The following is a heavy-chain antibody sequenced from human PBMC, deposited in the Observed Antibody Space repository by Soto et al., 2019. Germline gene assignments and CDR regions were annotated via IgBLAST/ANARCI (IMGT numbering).Heavy chain of an antibody. CDR1: GLTFSRYA. CDR3: AKASRESYPESRVFDQ. V-gene: IGHV3-23*01. Sequence: SLRLSCVVSGLTFSRYAMSWVRQAPGKGLEWVSAIINTGGDTLYADSVKARFTISRDNFKNTLYLQMNSLRAEDAAIYYCAKASRESYPESRVFDQWGAGTRVTVYS. D-gene: IGHD1-26*01. CDR2: IINTGGDT. J-gene: IGHJ4*02.